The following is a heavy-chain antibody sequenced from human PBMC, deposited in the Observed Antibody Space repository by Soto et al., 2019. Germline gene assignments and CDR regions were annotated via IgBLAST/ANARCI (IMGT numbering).Heavy chain of an antibody. J-gene: IGHJ4*02. CDR1: GASMSNYY. CDR3: ARSGHTFGGVV. CDR2: VYYSGST. Sequence: SETLSLTCTVSGASMSNYYGSWIRQPPGKGLEHIGYVYYSGSTNYNPSLKSRVTISVDTSNNQFSLKLSSVTAADTATYYCARSGHTFGGVVWGQGILVTVSS. V-gene: IGHV4-59*01. D-gene: IGHD3-16*01.